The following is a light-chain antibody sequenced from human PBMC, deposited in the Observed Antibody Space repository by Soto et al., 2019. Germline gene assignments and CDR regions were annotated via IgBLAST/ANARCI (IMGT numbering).Light chain of an antibody. J-gene: IGLJ1*01. Sequence: QSALTQPASVSGSPGQSITISCTGTSSDVGGYNYVSWYQLHPGKAPKLILYEVTNRPSGVSDRFSGSKSGNTASLTISGLQAEHEADYYCSSYTSSTAYVFGTGTKVTV. V-gene: IGLV2-14*01. CDR1: SSDVGGYNY. CDR3: SSYTSSTAYV. CDR2: EVT.